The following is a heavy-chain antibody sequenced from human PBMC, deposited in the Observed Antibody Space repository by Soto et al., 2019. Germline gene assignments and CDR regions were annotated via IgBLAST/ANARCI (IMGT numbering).Heavy chain of an antibody. Sequence: SETLSLTCTVSGGSISSYYCSWIRQPPGKGLEWIGHIYYSGSTNYNPSLKSRVTISVDTSKNQFSLKLSSVTAADTAMYYCARAGAATLSDYWGQGTLVTVSS. V-gene: IGHV4-59*01. CDR1: GGSISSYY. CDR2: IYYSGST. D-gene: IGHD2-15*01. CDR3: ARAGAATLSDY. J-gene: IGHJ4*02.